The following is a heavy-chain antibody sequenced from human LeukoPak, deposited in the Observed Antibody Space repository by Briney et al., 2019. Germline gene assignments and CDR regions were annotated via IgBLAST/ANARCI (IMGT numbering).Heavy chain of an antibody. CDR2: INHSGST. V-gene: IGHV4-34*01. J-gene: IGHJ5*02. CDR3: ARGVYDFWSGYYGSWFDP. Sequence: PSETLSLTCAVYGGSFSGYYWSWIRQPPGKGLEWIGEINHSGSTNYNPSLKSRVTISVDTSKNPFSLKLSSVTAADTAVYYCARGVYDFWSGYYGSWFDPWGQGTLVTVSS. CDR1: GGSFSGYY. D-gene: IGHD3-3*01.